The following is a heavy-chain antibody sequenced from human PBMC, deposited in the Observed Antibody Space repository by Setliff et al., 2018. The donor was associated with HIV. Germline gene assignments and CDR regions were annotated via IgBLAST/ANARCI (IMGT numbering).Heavy chain of an antibody. V-gene: IGHV4-34*01. CDR2: INHSGST. D-gene: IGHD3-10*01. Sequence: SETLSLTCAVYDGSFSGYYWSWIRQPPGKGLEWIGEINHSGSTNYSPSLKSRVTISVDTSKNLFSLKLNTVTAADTAVYYCARGREVMTTAPYWYFDLWGRGTLVTVSS. CDR1: DGSFSGYY. CDR3: ARGREVMTTAPYWYFDL. J-gene: IGHJ2*01.